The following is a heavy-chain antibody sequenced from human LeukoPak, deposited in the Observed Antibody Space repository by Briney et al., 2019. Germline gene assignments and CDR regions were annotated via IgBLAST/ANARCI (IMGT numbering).Heavy chain of an antibody. Sequence: PGGSLRLSCAASGFIFSSYGVHWVRQAPGKGLEWVAVIWYDGSNKYYADSVKGRFTISRDNSKNTLYLQMNSLRAEDTAVYYCARAYQLPSAFDTWGQGTLVTVSS. CDR2: IWYDGSNK. D-gene: IGHD2-2*01. J-gene: IGHJ5*02. CDR3: ARAYQLPSAFDT. V-gene: IGHV3-33*01. CDR1: GFIFSSYG.